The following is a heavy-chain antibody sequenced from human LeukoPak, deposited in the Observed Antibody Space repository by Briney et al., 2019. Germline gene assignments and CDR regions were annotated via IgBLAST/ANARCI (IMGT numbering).Heavy chain of an antibody. Sequence: SETLSLTCTVSGGSISSNNYYWGWIRQPPGKGLEWIGTIGSMYYSGSTYYNPSLKSRVTISVDTSKNQFSLKLSSVTAADTAVYYCARVMTTVTTFYFDYWGQGTLVTVSS. D-gene: IGHD4-17*01. J-gene: IGHJ4*02. CDR2: MYYSGST. V-gene: IGHV4-39*07. CDR1: GGSISSNNYY. CDR3: ARVMTTVTTFYFDY.